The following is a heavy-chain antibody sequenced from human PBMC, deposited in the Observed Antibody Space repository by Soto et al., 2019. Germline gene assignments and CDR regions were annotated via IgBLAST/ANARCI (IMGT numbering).Heavy chain of an antibody. J-gene: IGHJ6*02. CDR2: IYSNGGT. CDR1: GGSISSYY. Sequence: QVQLQESGPGLVKPSETLYLTCNVSGGSISSYYWSWIRQPAGKGLEWIGRIYSNGGTNYNPSLKSRVTISQDTSKSQFSLNLSSVTAADTAVYYCARFSYYYGMDVLGQGTTVTVSS. CDR3: ARFSYYYGMDV. V-gene: IGHV4-4*07.